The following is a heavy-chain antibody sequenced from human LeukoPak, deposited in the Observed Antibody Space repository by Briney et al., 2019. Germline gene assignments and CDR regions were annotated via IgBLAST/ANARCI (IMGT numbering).Heavy chain of an antibody. CDR1: GYTFTSYG. J-gene: IGHJ4*02. V-gene: IGHV1-2*02. CDR2: INPNSGGT. D-gene: IGHD6-19*01. CDR3: ARPLYSSGTTEDDY. Sequence: ASVKVSCKASGYTFTSYGINWVRQAPGQGLEWMGWINPNSGGTNYAQKFQGRVTMTRDTSISTAYMELSRLRSDDTAVYYCARPLYSSGTTEDDYWGQGTLVTVSS.